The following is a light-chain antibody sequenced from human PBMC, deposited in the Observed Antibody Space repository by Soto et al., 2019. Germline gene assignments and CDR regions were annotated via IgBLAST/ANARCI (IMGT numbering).Light chain of an antibody. V-gene: IGKV4-1*01. Sequence: IVMTQSPDSLAVSLGETAAINCKSSESVFYRFNNRNYLDRYQQRPGQPPKLLINWASARESGVPARFTGSGSRTDFTLTIACLQAEDVATYYCQHFYRTPQTFGQGTKVDIK. CDR3: QHFYRTPQT. J-gene: IGKJ1*01. CDR2: WAS. CDR1: ESVFYRFNNRNY.